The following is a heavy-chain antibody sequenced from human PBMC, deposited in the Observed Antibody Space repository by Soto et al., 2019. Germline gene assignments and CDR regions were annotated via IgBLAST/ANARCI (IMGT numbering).Heavy chain of an antibody. V-gene: IGHV3-30*03. CDR2: ISYDGSNK. Sequence: GGSLRLSCAASGFTFSSYGMHWVRQAPGKGLEWVAVISYDGSNKYYADSVKGRFTISRDNSKNTLYLQMNSLRAGDTAVYYCASLRYFDWLPFDYWGQGTLVTVSS. CDR1: GFTFSSYG. CDR3: ASLRYFDWLPFDY. D-gene: IGHD3-9*01. J-gene: IGHJ4*02.